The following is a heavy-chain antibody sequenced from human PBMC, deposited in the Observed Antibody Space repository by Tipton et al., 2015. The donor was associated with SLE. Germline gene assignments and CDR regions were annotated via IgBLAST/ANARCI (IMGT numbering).Heavy chain of an antibody. CDR1: GFTFSSYS. CDR3: AREGSNTYYYDSHYYGMDV. D-gene: IGHD3-22*01. V-gene: IGHV3-21*01. J-gene: IGHJ6*02. CDR2: ISSSGSYI. Sequence: GSLRLSCAASGFTFSSYSMNWVRQAPGKGLEWVSSISSSGSYIYYADSVKGRFTISRDNAKNSLYLQMNSLRAEDTAVYYCAREGSNTYYYDSHYYGMDVWGQGTTVTVSS.